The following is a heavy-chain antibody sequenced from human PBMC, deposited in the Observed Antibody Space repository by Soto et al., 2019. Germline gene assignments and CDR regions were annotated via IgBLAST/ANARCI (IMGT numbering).Heavy chain of an antibody. D-gene: IGHD5-18*01. CDR2: IKSKTDGGTT. J-gene: IGHJ4*02. CDR1: GFTFSNAW. V-gene: IGHV3-15*01. Sequence: GSLRLSCAASGFTFSNAWMSWVRQAPGKGLEWVGRIKSKTDGGTTDYAAPVKGRFTISRDDSKNTLYLQMNSLKTEDTAVYYCTTDTASFDYFDYWGQGTLVTVSS. CDR3: TTDTASFDYFDY.